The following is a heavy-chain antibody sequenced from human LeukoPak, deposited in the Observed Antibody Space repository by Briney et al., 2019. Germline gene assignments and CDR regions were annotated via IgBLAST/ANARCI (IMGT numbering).Heavy chain of an antibody. CDR1: GYTFTANY. CDR3: ARVIAAAYFDY. Sequence: ASVKVSCKASGYTFTANYMHWVRQAPGQGLEWMGWISPKSGGTNYAQKFQGRVTMTRDTSISTAYMELTGLKSDDTAVYYCARVIAAAYFDYWGQGTLVTVSS. CDR2: ISPKSGGT. J-gene: IGHJ4*02. V-gene: IGHV1-2*02. D-gene: IGHD6-13*01.